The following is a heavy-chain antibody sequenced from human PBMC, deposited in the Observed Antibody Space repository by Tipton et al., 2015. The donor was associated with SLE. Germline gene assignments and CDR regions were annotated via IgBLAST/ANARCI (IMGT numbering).Heavy chain of an antibody. J-gene: IGHJ4*02. Sequence: LRLSCTVSGGSISSHYCSWIRQPPGKGLEWIGYIYYSGSTNYNPSLKSRVTISVDTSKNQFSLKLSSVTAADTAVYYCARDIGAMVPYSGYDSDSGYWGQGTLVTVSS. CDR3: ARDIGAMVPYSGYDSDSGY. CDR1: GGSISSHY. D-gene: IGHD5-12*01. CDR2: IYYSGST. V-gene: IGHV4-59*11.